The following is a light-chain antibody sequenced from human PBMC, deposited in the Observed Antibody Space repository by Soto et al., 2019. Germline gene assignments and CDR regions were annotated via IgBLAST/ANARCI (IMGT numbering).Light chain of an antibody. J-gene: IGKJ1*01. CDR1: QSVSSN. V-gene: IGKV3-20*01. CDR2: GAS. Sequence: TPSPATQPVSPGERATLACRASQSVSSNLAWYQQKPGQAPRILIYGASTTATGIPDRFSGSGSGTDFTLTISRLEPEDFAVYYCQQYGSSGTFGQGTKVDIK. CDR3: QQYGSSGT.